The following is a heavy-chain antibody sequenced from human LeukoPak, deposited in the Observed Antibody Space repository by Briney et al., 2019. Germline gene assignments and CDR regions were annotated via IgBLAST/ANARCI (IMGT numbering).Heavy chain of an antibody. CDR2: ISYDGSNK. CDR3: ARQLSTITIFDY. V-gene: IGHV3-30-3*01. Sequence: GRSLRLSCAASGFTFSSYAMHWVRQVPGKGLEWVAVISYDGSNKYYADSVKGRFTISRDNSKNTLYLQMNSLRAEDTAVYYCARQLSTITIFDYWGQGTLVTVSS. D-gene: IGHD3-3*01. CDR1: GFTFSSYA. J-gene: IGHJ4*02.